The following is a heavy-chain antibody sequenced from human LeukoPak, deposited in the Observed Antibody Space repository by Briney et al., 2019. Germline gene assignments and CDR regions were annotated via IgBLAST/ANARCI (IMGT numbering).Heavy chain of an antibody. V-gene: IGHV3-23*01. Sequence: GGSLRLSCAASGFTLNNYAMNWVRQAPGKGLEWVSVISGSGGTTYYADSVKGRFTISRDSSKNTLYLQMNSLRAEDTAVYYCVRDLGGRSGHWGQGTLVTVSS. CDR1: GFTLNNYA. J-gene: IGHJ4*02. CDR3: VRDLGGRSGH. D-gene: IGHD1-26*01. CDR2: ISGSGGTT.